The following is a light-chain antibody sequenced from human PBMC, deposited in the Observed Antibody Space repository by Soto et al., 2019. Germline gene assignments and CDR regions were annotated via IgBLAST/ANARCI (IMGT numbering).Light chain of an antibody. V-gene: IGKV3-15*01. CDR3: QHYNNWPPWT. CDR2: GAS. J-gene: IGKJ1*01. Sequence: DIVMTQSPATLSASPGERATLSCRASQSVSSNLAWYQQKPGQAPRLLIYGASTRATGIPARFSGSGSGTEFTLTISSLQSEDFAVYYCQHYNNWPPWTFGQGTKVEIK. CDR1: QSVSSN.